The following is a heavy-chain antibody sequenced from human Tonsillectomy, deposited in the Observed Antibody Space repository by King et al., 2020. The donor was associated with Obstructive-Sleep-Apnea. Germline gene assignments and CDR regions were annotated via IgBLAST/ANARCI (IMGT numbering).Heavy chain of an antibody. J-gene: IGHJ4*02. D-gene: IGHD3-10*01. CDR1: GGSFSDYY. V-gene: IGHV4-34*01. CDR3: ARVLGVAGPDYYFDY. Sequence: VQLQQWGAGLLKPSETLSLTCAVYGGSFSDYYWSWIRQPPGKGLEWIGEINHSGSTNYNSSLKSRVTFSVDTSRNQFSLKLHSVTAADSAIYYCARVLGVAGPDYYFDYWGQGTLVTVSS. CDR2: INHSGST.